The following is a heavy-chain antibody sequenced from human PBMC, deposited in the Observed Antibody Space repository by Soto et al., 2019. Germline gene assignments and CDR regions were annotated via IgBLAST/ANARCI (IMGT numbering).Heavy chain of an antibody. CDR3: ARPVRGITRVRGGDAFDI. D-gene: IGHD3-10*01. Sequence: QVQLVESGGGVVQPGRSLRLSCAASGFTFSSYGMHWVRQAPGKGLEWVAVIWYDGSNKYYADSVKGRFTISRDNSKNTLYLQMNSRRAEDTAVYYCARPVRGITRVRGGDAFDIWGQGTMVTVSS. CDR2: IWYDGSNK. CDR1: GFTFSSYG. J-gene: IGHJ3*02. V-gene: IGHV3-33*01.